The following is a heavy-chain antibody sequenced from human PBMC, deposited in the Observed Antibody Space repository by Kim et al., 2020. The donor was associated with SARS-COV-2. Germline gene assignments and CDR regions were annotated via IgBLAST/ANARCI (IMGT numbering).Heavy chain of an antibody. CDR1: GGSFSGYY. J-gene: IGHJ4*03. Sequence: SETLSLTCAVYGGSFSGYYWSWIRQPPGKGLEWIGEINHSGSTNYNPSLKSRVTISVDTSKNQFSLKLSSVTAADTAVYYCARGPLRYFAWLLVGYFDY. D-gene: IGHD3-9*01. CDR2: INHSGST. V-gene: IGHV4-34*01. CDR3: ARGPLRYFAWLLVGYFDY.